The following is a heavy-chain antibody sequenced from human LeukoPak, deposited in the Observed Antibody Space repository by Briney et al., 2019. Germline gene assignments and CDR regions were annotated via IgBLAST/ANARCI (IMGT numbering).Heavy chain of an antibody. CDR1: GGSISSYY. Sequence: SETLSLTCTVSGGSISSYYWSWIRQPPGKGLEWIGSIYHSGSTYYNPSLKSRVTISVDTSKNQFSLKLSSVTAADTAVYYCARSEIAAAGSWFDPWGQGTLVTVSS. D-gene: IGHD6-13*01. CDR2: IYHSGST. V-gene: IGHV4-59*08. CDR3: ARSEIAAAGSWFDP. J-gene: IGHJ5*02.